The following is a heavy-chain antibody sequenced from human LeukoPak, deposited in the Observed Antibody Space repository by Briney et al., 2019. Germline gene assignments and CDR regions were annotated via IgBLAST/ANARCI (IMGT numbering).Heavy chain of an antibody. CDR3: ATGGLVTGFLH. V-gene: IGHV1-24*01. CDR2: FDPEDGET. CDR1: GYTLTELS. D-gene: IGHD2-21*02. Sequence: ASVKVSCKVSGYTLTELSMHWVGQAPGKGREWMGGFDPEDGETIYAQKFEGRVTMTEDTSTDTAYMELSSLRSEDTAVYYCATGGLVTGFLHWGQGTLVTVSS. J-gene: IGHJ4*02.